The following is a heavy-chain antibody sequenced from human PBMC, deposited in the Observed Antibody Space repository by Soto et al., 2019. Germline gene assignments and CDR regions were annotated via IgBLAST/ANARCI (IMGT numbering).Heavy chain of an antibody. J-gene: IGHJ6*02. CDR3: TREQLVVSTYYYYGMDV. CDR1: GFTFGDYA. D-gene: IGHD6-6*01. CDR2: IRSKAYGGTA. Sequence: PGGSLRLSCTASGFTFGDYAMSRFRQAPGKGLEWVGFIRSKAYGGTAEYAASVKGRFTISRDDSKSIAYLQMNSLKTEDTAVYYCTREQLVVSTYYYYGMDVWGQGTTVTVSS. V-gene: IGHV3-49*03.